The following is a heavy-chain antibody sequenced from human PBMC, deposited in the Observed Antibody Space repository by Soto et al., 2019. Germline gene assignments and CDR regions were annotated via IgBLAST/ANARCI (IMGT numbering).Heavy chain of an antibody. CDR1: GYTFTGYY. V-gene: IGHV1-2*02. CDR2: INPNSGGT. D-gene: IGHD1-26*01. Sequence: ASVKVSCRASGYTFTGYYMHWVRQAPGQGLEWMGWINPNSGGTNYAQKFQGRVTMTRDTSISTAYMELNRLRSDDTAVYYCAGNGAMYEAFDIWGQGTMVTVSS. CDR3: AGNGAMYEAFDI. J-gene: IGHJ3*02.